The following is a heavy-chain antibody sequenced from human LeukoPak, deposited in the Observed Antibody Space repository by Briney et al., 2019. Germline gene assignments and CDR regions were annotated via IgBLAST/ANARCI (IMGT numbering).Heavy chain of an antibody. CDR1: GFTFSAYA. Sequence: GGSLRLSCEASGFTFSAYAMTWVRQAPGKGLEWVSSIGSDGKTHYSESVKGRFAISRDNSKSMVFLQLNSVRAEDTALYYCARDLDYYVAMDVWGQGTTVTVSS. CDR2: IGSDGKT. CDR3: ARDLDYYVAMDV. J-gene: IGHJ6*02. V-gene: IGHV3-23*01. D-gene: IGHD3-10*02.